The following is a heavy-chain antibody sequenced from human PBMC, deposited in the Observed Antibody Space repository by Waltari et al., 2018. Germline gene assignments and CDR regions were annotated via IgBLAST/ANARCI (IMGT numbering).Heavy chain of an antibody. CDR2: IYHSGRT. Sequence: QVQLQESGPGLVKPSETLSLTCAVSGYSISSGYYWGWIRQPPGKGLEWIGSIYHSGRTYYNPSLKIRVTISVDTSKNQFSLKLSSVTAADTAVYYCARSVVVVAANPLDYWGQGTLVTVSS. V-gene: IGHV4-38-2*01. D-gene: IGHD2-15*01. CDR3: ARSVVVVAANPLDY. J-gene: IGHJ4*02. CDR1: GYSISSGYY.